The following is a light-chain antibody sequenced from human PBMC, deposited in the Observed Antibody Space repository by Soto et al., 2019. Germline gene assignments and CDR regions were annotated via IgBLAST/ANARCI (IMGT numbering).Light chain of an antibody. Sequence: IVMTQSPDTLPVSPGERATLSCRASQSISTNLAWYQHKPGQAPRLLIYGASTRATGIPARFSGSGSGTEFTLTISSLQSEDFAVYYCQQYNNWPRTFGQGTKV. CDR3: QQYNNWPRT. V-gene: IGKV3-15*01. J-gene: IGKJ1*01. CDR2: GAS. CDR1: QSISTN.